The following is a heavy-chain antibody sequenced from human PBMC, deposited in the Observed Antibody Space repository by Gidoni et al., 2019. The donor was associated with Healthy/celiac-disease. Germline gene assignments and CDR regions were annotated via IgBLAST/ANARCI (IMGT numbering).Heavy chain of an antibody. J-gene: IGHJ3*02. CDR1: GFTFADYG. V-gene: IGHV3-20*01. CDR3: ARDGPPHHAFDI. Sequence: EVQLVESGGGVVRPGGSLRLYCAASGFTFADYGMSWVRQAPGKGLEWVSGMKWNGCSTGYADSVNGRLTIARDNAKNSLYLQMNSLSAEDTALYHCARDGPPHHAFDIWGQGTMVTVSS. CDR2: MKWNGCST.